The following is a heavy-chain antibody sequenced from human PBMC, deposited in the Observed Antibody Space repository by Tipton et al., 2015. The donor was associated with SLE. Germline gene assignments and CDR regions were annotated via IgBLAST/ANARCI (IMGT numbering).Heavy chain of an antibody. CDR3: ARFGSTLSPFYYYMDV. Sequence: TLSLTCTVSGGSIRNYFWHWIRQSPGKGLEWIGYVYDSGTTKYNPSLESRVTISVDTSKNQFSLKLTFVTAADTAVYYCARFGSTLSPFYYYMDVWGTGTTVTVSS. CDR2: VYDSGTT. J-gene: IGHJ6*03. CDR1: GGSIRNYF. V-gene: IGHV4-59*08. D-gene: IGHD3-16*01.